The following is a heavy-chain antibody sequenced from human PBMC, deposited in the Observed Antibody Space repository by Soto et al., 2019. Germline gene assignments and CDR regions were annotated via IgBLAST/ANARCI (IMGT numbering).Heavy chain of an antibody. D-gene: IGHD3-16*02. CDR1: GFTFSSYA. J-gene: IGHJ4*02. CDR2: ISGSGGST. V-gene: IGHV3-23*01. Sequence: EVQLLESGGGLVQPGGSLRLSCAASGFTFSSYAMSWVRQAPGKGLEWVSAISGSGGSTYYADSVKGRFTISRDNSKNRLYLQMNSLGAEDTAVYYCAKVRVEYDYIWGSYRPTYFDYWGQGTLVTVSS. CDR3: AKVRVEYDYIWGSYRPTYFDY.